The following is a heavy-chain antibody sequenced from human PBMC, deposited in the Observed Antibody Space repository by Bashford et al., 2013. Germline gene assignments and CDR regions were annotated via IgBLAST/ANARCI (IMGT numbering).Heavy chain of an antibody. CDR2: IIPIFGTV. J-gene: IGHJ4*02. CDR3: VRGNTSTYTTDL. D-gene: IGHD1/OR15-1a*01. Sequence: WVRQAPGQGLEWMGGIIPIFGTVNYAQKFQARVTLMADESTSTAYMELSSLRSEDTAVYYCVRGNTSTYTTDLWGQGTLVTVSS. V-gene: IGHV1-69*01.